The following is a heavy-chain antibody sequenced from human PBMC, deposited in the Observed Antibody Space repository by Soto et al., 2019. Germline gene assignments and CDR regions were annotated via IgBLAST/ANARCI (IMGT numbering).Heavy chain of an antibody. V-gene: IGHV3-23*01. CDR1: GFTFRNFV. Sequence: EVELLESGGGIVQPGGSLRVSCVASGFTFRNFVMSWVRQAPGKGLXXXXXXRGTGGETFYADSVKGRFTISRDNSKNTLYLQMNSLRDEDTALYFCAQDRGWGVVSPSHDYWGQGTLVTVSS. J-gene: IGHJ4*02. CDR3: AQDRGWGVVSPSHDY. D-gene: IGHD2-21*01. CDR2: XRGTGGET.